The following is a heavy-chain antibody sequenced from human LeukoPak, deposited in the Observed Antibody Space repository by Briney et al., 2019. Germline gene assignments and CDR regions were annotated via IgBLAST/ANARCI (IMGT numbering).Heavy chain of an antibody. CDR3: ASDYYGSGSYQGY. CDR2: IYYSGST. J-gene: IGHJ4*02. D-gene: IGHD3-10*01. Sequence: PSETLSLTCTVSGGSVSSGSYYWSWIRQPPGKGLVWIGYIYYSGSTNYNPSLKSRVTISVDTSKNQFSLKLSSVTAADTAVYYCASDYYGSGSYQGYWGQGTLVTVSS. V-gene: IGHV4-61*01. CDR1: GGSVSSGSYY.